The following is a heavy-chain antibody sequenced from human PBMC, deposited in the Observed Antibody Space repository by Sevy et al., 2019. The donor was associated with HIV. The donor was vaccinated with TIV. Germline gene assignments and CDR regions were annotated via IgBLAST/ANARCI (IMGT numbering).Heavy chain of an antibody. D-gene: IGHD6-6*01. CDR2: ISWNSGSI. Sequence: GGSLRLSCAASGFTFDDYAMHWVRQAPGKGLEWVSGISWNSGSIGYADSVKGRFTISRDNAKNSLYLQMNSLRAEDTALYYCAKGRGSSSSYYYYGMDVWGQGTTVTVSS. CDR3: AKGRGSSSSYYYYGMDV. V-gene: IGHV3-9*01. J-gene: IGHJ6*02. CDR1: GFTFDDYA.